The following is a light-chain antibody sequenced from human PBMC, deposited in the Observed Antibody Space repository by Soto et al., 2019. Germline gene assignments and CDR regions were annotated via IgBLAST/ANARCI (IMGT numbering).Light chain of an antibody. CDR2: GAS. CDR1: QSVSSSY. CDR3: QQYGSSPRGT. Sequence: EIVLTQSPGPLSLSPGERATLSCRASQSVSSSYLACYQQNSGQAPRLLIYGASSMATGIPARFSGSGSGTAFTLTISRLEPEDFAVYYGQQYGSSPRGTFGQGTKLEIK. V-gene: IGKV3-20*01. J-gene: IGKJ2*01.